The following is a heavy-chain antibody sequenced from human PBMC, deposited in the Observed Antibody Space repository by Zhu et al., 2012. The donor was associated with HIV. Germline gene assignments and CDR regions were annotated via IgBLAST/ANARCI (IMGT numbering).Heavy chain of an antibody. CDR3: ARGVRAYYDILTGYFITYYFDY. CDR2: IYHSGNT. V-gene: IGHV4-38-2*01. D-gene: IGHD3-9*01. CDR1: GYSISSGYY. Sequence: QVQLQESGPGLAKPSETLSLTCAVSGYSISSGYYWGWIRQPPGKGLEWIGSIYHSGNTNYNPSLKSRVTISVDTSKNQFSLKLSSVTAADTAVYYCARGVRAYYDILTGYFITYYFDYWAREPWSPSPQ. J-gene: IGHJ4*02.